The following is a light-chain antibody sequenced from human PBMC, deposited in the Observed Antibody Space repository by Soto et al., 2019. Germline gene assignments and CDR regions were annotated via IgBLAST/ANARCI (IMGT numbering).Light chain of an antibody. J-gene: IGKJ5*01. Sequence: EIVMTQSPATLSVSPGERATLSCRASQSVSSNLAWYQQKHGQAPRLLIYGAYTRATGIPARFSGSGSVTEFTPTISSLQSTDFAVYYCQQYNNWPPITFGQGTRLEIK. CDR3: QQYNNWPPIT. CDR2: GAY. CDR1: QSVSSN. V-gene: IGKV3-15*01.